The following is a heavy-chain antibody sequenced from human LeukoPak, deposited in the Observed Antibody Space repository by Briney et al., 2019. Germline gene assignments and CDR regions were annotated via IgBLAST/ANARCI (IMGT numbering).Heavy chain of an antibody. Sequence: PSETLSLTCTVSGYSISSGYFWGWIRQPPGQGLEWIGAIYHSGSTYYNASLESRVTISVDTSKNHFSLKLSCLTAAHTAVYYCARRSLWFGAVDYWGQGTLVTVSS. V-gene: IGHV4-38-2*02. J-gene: IGHJ4*02. D-gene: IGHD3-10*01. CDR1: GYSISSGYF. CDR2: IYHSGST. CDR3: ARRSLWFGAVDY.